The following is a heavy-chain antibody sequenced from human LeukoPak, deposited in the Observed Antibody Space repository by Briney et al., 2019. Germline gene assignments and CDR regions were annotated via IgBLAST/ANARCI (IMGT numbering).Heavy chain of an antibody. Sequence: GGSLRLSCAASGFTFSSYWMHWVRQAPGKGLEWVGRIKSKTADGTADYAAVVKARFTISRDDSNNMLYLQMNSLKIEDTAVYYCATYDSTSYYYSADWGQGTLVTVSS. D-gene: IGHD3-22*01. CDR1: GFTFSSYW. CDR3: ATYDSTSYYYSAD. J-gene: IGHJ4*02. CDR2: IKSKTADGTA. V-gene: IGHV3-15*01.